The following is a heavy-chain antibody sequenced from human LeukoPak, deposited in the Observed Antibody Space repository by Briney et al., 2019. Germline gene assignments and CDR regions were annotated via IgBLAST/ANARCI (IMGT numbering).Heavy chain of an antibody. V-gene: IGHV3-23*01. D-gene: IGHD7-27*01. J-gene: IGHJ4*02. CDR2: LNDVGGDA. CDR1: RFTFSTYA. Sequence: SGGSLRLSCAASRFTFSTYAMAWVRQAPGKGLEWVSSLNDVGGDAYYADSVKGRFTISRDNSKNTLYLQMNSLRSEDTAVYYCARSSLTGDSLDYWGLGTLVTVSS. CDR3: ARSSLTGDSLDY.